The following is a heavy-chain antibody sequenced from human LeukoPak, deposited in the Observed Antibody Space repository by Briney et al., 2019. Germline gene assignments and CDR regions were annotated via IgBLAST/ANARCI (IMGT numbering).Heavy chain of an antibody. V-gene: IGHV3-30-3*01. J-gene: IGHJ4*02. CDR2: ISYDGSNK. Sequence: GGSLRLSCAASGFTFSSYAMHWVRQAPGKGLEWVAVISYDGSNKYYADSVKGRFTISRDNSKNTLYLQMNSLRAEDTAVYYCARATGYSSSSGLDYLGQGTLVTVSS. CDR3: ARATGYSSSSGLDY. CDR1: GFTFSSYA. D-gene: IGHD6-6*01.